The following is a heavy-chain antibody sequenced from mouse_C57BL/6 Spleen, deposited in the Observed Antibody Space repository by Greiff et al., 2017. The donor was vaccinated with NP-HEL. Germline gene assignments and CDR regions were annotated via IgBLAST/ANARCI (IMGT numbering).Heavy chain of an antibody. CDR2: IDPEDGDT. CDR3: TKGYDGYYFFAY. Sequence: EVQLQQSGAELVRPGASVKLSCTASGFNIKDYYMHWVKQRPEQGLEWIGRIDPEDGDTEYAPKFQGKATMTADTSSNTAYLQLSSLTSEDTAVYYCTKGYDGYYFFAYWGQGTLVTVSA. V-gene: IGHV14-1*01. J-gene: IGHJ3*01. D-gene: IGHD2-3*01. CDR1: GFNIKDYY.